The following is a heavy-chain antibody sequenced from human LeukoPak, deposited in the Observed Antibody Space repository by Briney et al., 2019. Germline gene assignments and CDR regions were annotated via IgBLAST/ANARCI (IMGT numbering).Heavy chain of an antibody. CDR1: GCNFSSQW. CDR3: AREHYFYYMDG. CDR2: VNQGGTQK. J-gene: IGHJ6*03. Sequence: GGSLRLSCAASGCNFSSQWMSWVRQAPGKGLEWVANVNQGGTQKYYVDSVKGRFTISRDNAENSLYLQMNSLRAEDTAVYYCAREHYFYYMDGWGKGTTVTVSS. V-gene: IGHV3-7*01.